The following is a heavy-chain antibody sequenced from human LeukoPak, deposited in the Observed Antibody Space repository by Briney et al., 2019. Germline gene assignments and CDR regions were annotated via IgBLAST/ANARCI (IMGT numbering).Heavy chain of an antibody. D-gene: IGHD3-22*01. CDR2: IWYGGSNK. Sequence: PGRSLRLSCAASGFTFSSYGMHWVRQAPGKGLEWVAVIWYGGSNKYYADSVKGRFTISRDNSKNTLYLQMNSLRAEDTAVYYCAKARYYYDSYAFDIWGQGTMVTVSS. J-gene: IGHJ3*02. V-gene: IGHV3-30*18. CDR3: AKARYYYDSYAFDI. CDR1: GFTFSSYG.